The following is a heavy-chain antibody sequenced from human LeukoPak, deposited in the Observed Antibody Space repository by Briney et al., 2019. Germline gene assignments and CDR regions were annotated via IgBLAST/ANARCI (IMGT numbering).Heavy chain of an antibody. D-gene: IGHD1-26*01. V-gene: IGHV3-30*04. J-gene: IGHJ3*02. CDR3: ARDIVGATTNAFDI. CDR1: GFTFSSYA. CDR2: ISYDGSNK. Sequence: GGSLRLSCAASGFTFSSYAMHWVRQAPGKGLEWVAVISYDGSNKYYADSVEGRFTISRDNSKNTLYLQMNSLRAEDTAVYYCARDIVGATTNAFDIWGQGTMVTVSS.